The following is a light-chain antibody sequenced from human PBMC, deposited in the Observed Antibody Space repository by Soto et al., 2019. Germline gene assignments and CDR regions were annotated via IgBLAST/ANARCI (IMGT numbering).Light chain of an antibody. J-gene: IGKJ1*01. CDR1: QSISSW. Sequence: DNHIYQTPSYVSASVGDRHTITCRSSQSISSWLPCYQPKPGKAPKLLIYKASSLESGVPSRFSGSGSGTEFPLTISSLQPDDFATYYCQQYNSYSRTVGQGTKV. CDR2: KAS. V-gene: IGKV1-5*03. CDR3: QQYNSYSRT.